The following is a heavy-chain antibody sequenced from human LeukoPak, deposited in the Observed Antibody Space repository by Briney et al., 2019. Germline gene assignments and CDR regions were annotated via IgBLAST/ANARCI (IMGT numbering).Heavy chain of an antibody. CDR3: ARNFHSSLKEYTAHGYYYYGMDV. J-gene: IGHJ6*02. V-gene: IGHV3-30*03. CDR1: GFTFSSYG. D-gene: IGHD6-6*01. CDR2: ISYDGSNK. Sequence: GGSLRLSCAASGFTFSSYGMHWVRQAPGKGLEWVAVISYDGSNKYYADSVKGRFTISRDNAKNSLYLQMNSLRAEDTAVYYCARNFHSSLKEYTAHGYYYYGMDVWGQGTTVTVSS.